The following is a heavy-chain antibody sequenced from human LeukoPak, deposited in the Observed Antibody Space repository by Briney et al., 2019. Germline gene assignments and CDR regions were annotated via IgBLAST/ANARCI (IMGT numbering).Heavy chain of an antibody. CDR1: GFTFSNYG. CDR3: AREVGATHLDY. CDR2: ISGSAGRT. Sequence: GGSLRLSCAASGFTFSNYGMNWVRQAPGKGLEWVSGISGSAGRTYYADSVKGRFTISRDNAKNSLYLQMNSLRAEDTAVYSCAREVGATHLDYWGQGTLVTVSS. D-gene: IGHD1-26*01. J-gene: IGHJ4*02. V-gene: IGHV3-21*01.